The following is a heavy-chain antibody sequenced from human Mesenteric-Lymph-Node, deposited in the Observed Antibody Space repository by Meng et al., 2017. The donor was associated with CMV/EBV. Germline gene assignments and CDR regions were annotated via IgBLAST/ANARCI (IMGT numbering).Heavy chain of an antibody. V-gene: IGHV3-23*01. D-gene: IGHD2-15*01. CDR3: ATEGFSS. Sequence: GESLKISCVVSGFTFSIHAMSWVRQAPGKGLEWVSRISASGDSTYYADSVKGRFTISRDNSKNIVYLEMNSLKTEDTAVYYCATEGFSSWGQGMLVTVSS. CDR1: GFTFSIHA. J-gene: IGHJ5*02. CDR2: ISASGDST.